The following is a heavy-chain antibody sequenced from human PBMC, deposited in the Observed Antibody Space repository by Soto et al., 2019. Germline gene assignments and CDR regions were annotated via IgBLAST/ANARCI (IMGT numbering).Heavy chain of an antibody. V-gene: IGHV3-23*01. D-gene: IGHD1-1*01. CDR2: IYGNGAET. J-gene: IGHJ4*02. CDR1: GFDFYLYT. Sequence: EVPLLESGGDLVRPGGSLRLSCVASGFDFYLYTMNWVRQAPGKGLEWVSGIYGNGAETFHADSVNGRFTISRDNTRNTVYLQMNSLRDEDTAVYYCAKDKQPDGIWDIDWWGQGTRVTVS. CDR3: AKDKQPDGIWDIDW.